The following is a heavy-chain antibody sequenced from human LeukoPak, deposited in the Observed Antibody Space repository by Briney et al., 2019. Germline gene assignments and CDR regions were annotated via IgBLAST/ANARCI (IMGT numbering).Heavy chain of an antibody. V-gene: IGHV3-66*01. CDR2: IYSGGST. CDR3: ARGTKQSQPVH. D-gene: IGHD1-1*01. CDR1: GLSVSSNY. Sequence: PGGSLRLSCVASGLSVSSNYMSWVRQAPGKGLEWVSVIYSGGSTFYADSVKDRFTISRDNSKNTLYLQMNSLRAEDTAVYYCARGTKQSQPVHWGQGTLVTVSS. J-gene: IGHJ4*02.